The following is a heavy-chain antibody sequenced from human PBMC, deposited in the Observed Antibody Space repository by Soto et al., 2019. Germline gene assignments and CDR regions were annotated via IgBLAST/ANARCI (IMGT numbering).Heavy chain of an antibody. CDR1: GVTFSNDY. V-gene: IGHV3-53*01. D-gene: IGHD6-19*01. J-gene: IGHJ4*02. Sequence: EVQLVESGGGLIQPGGSLRLSCAASGVTFSNDYMSWVRQAPGKGLEWVSVVYAGGFTYYADSVKGRFTISRDNSRNTLYLQMNSLRVEDTAVYYCARGQSSDWEQPVNWGQGTLVSVYS. CDR2: VYAGGFT. CDR3: ARGQSSDWEQPVN.